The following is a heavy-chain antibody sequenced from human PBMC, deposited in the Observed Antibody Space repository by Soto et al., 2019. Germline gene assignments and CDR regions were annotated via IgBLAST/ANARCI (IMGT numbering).Heavy chain of an antibody. CDR3: ARGCSDTTCPRPYYGMDV. CDR1: GGSISSGDYY. V-gene: IGHV4-30-4*01. J-gene: IGHJ6*02. D-gene: IGHD2-2*01. Sequence: QVQLQESGPGLVKPSQTLSLTCTVSGGSISSGDYYWSWIRQPPGKGLEWIGYIYKSGSTYYNPSLKSRITMSVAPSKNQFSLKLNSVTAADTAVYYCARGCSDTTCPRPYYGMDVWGQGTTVTVSS. CDR2: IYKSGST.